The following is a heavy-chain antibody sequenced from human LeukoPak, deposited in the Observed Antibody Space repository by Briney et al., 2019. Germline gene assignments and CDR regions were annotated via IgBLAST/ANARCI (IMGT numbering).Heavy chain of an antibody. Sequence: SETLSLTCTVSGGSISSYYWSWIRQPPGKGLEWIGYIYYSGSTNYNPSLKSRVIISVDTSKNQFSLKLTSVTAADTAVYYCARSTFSSNWNLWGQGTLVTVSS. CDR2: IYYSGST. CDR3: ARSTFSSNWNL. J-gene: IGHJ4*02. D-gene: IGHD6-13*01. V-gene: IGHV4-59*01. CDR1: GGSISSYY.